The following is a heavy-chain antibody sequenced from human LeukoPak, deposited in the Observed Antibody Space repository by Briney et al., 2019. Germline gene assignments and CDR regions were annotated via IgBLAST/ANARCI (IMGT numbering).Heavy chain of an antibody. Sequence: GGSLRLSCAASGFTFSDYYMSWIRQAPGKGLEWVSYISSSGSTIYYADSVKGRFTISRDNAKSSLYLQMNSLRAEDTAVYYCARDYQDSSGYYYFDYWGQGTLVTVSS. CDR3: ARDYQDSSGYYYFDY. J-gene: IGHJ4*02. CDR2: ISSSGSTI. D-gene: IGHD3-22*01. V-gene: IGHV3-11*01. CDR1: GFTFSDYY.